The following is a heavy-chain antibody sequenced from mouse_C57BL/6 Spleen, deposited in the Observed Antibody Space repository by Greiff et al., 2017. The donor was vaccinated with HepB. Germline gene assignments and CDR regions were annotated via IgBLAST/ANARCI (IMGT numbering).Heavy chain of an antibody. CDR3: ARNDYGNYYYAMDY. V-gene: IGHV1-81*01. J-gene: IGHJ4*01. CDR1: GYTFTSYG. D-gene: IGHD2-1*01. Sequence: QVQLQQSGAELARPGASVKLSCKASGYTFTSYGISWVKQRTGQGLEWIGEIYPRSGNTYYNEKFKGKATLTADKSSSTAYMELRSLTSEDSAVYFCARNDYGNYYYAMDYWGQGTSVTVSS. CDR2: IYPRSGNT.